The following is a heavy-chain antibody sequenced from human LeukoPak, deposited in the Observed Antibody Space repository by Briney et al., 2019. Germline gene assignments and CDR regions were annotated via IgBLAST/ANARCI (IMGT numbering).Heavy chain of an antibody. CDR2: IDPGDSFT. J-gene: IGHJ4*01. V-gene: IGHV5-10-1*01. Sequence: ESRQISCKGSGYSFTTYWISWVRQMPGKGLEWMGRIDPGDSFTKYSPSFQGHVTISTDKSINTVYLHWSSLEASDTAMYYCARQFGGNSEFDYWGDGTVVTVSS. CDR1: GYSFTTYW. D-gene: IGHD4-23*01. CDR3: ARQFGGNSEFDY.